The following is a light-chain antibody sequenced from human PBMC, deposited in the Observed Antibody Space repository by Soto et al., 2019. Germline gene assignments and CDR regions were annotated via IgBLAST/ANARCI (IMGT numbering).Light chain of an antibody. J-gene: IGKJ2*01. V-gene: IGKV1-5*01. CDR2: DVS. Sequence: DIQMTQSPSTLSASVGDRVTITCRASQSISSWLAWYQQKPGKAPKLLIYDVSSLESGVPSRFSGSGSGTEFSLTISSLQPDDIATYYCQQSFSAPRTFGQGTKLEIQ. CDR3: QQSFSAPRT. CDR1: QSISSW.